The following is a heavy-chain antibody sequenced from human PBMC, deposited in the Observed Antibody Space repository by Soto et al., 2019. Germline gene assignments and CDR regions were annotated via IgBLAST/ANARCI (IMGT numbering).Heavy chain of an antibody. CDR2: ISAYNGNT. D-gene: IGHD2-15*01. V-gene: IGHV1-18*01. Sequence: ASVKVSCKASGYTFTSYGISWVRQAPGQGLEWMGWISAYNGNTNYAQKLQGRVTMTTDTSTSTAYMELRSLRSDDTAVYYCARQPCSGGSCYTPAGEGKDVWGQGTTVTVSS. CDR3: ARQPCSGGSCYTPAGEGKDV. CDR1: GYTFTSYG. J-gene: IGHJ6*02.